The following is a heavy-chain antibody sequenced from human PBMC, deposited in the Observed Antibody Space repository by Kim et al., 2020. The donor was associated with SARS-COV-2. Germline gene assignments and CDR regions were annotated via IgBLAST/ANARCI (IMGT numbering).Heavy chain of an antibody. V-gene: IGHV4-31*02. Sequence: NPSLKSRVTMSVDTSKMQFSLKLSSVTAADTAVYYCASPYMVRGGPAFDIWGQGTMVTVSS. D-gene: IGHD3-10*01. CDR3: ASPYMVRGGPAFDI. J-gene: IGHJ3*02.